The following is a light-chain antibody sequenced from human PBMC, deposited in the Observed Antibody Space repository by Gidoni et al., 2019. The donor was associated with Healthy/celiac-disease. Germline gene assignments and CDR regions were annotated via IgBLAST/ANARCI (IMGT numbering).Light chain of an antibody. Sequence: ELVLTQSPATLSLSPGERATLSCRASQSVSSYLAWYQQKPGQAPRLLIYDASNRATGIPARFSGSGSGTDFTLTISSLEPEDCAVYYCQQRSNWPLYTFGQGTKLEIK. J-gene: IGKJ2*01. CDR2: DAS. CDR1: QSVSSY. CDR3: QQRSNWPLYT. V-gene: IGKV3-11*01.